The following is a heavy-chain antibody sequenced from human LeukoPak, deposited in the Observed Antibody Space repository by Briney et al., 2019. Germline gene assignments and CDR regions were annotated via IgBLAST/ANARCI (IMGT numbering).Heavy chain of an antibody. V-gene: IGHV1-8*01. Sequence: ASVKVSCKASGYTFTRYDLNWVRQATGQGLEWMGWMNHKSGNTGYAQKFQGRVTMNRNTSISTAYMELSSLRSEDTAVYYCARGGIVATYFSWFDPWGQGTLVTVSS. CDR3: ARGGIVATYFSWFDP. D-gene: IGHD5-12*01. CDR2: MNHKSGNT. J-gene: IGHJ5*02. CDR1: GYTFTRYD.